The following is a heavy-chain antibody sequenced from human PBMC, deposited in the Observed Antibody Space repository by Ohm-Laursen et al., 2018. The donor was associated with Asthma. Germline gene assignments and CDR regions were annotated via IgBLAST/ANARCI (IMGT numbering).Heavy chain of an antibody. J-gene: IGHJ1*01. CDR2: ISDSGGST. D-gene: IGHD1-26*01. V-gene: IGHV3-23*01. Sequence: GSLRLSCTASGITFRSYAMTWVRQAAGKGLEWVSVISDSGGSTYYAESVKGRFTISRDNSKNTLYLQMNSLRAEDTALYYCARIGPEWELPGREYSLHHWGEGTLVTVSS. CDR3: ARIGPEWELPGREYSLHH. CDR1: GITFRSYA.